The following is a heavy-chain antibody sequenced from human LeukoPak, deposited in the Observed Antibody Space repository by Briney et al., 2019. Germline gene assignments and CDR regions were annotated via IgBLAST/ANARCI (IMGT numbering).Heavy chain of an antibody. CDR2: ISGSGGST. CDR1: GFTFSSYG. V-gene: IGHV3-23*01. J-gene: IGHJ4*02. Sequence: GGTLRLSCAASGFTFSSYGMSWVRQAPGKGVEGVSAISGSGGSTYYADSVKGRFTISRDNSKNTLYLQMNSLRAEDTAVYYCAKMGSPIVAATQVDYWGQGTLVTVSS. D-gene: IGHD1-26*01. CDR3: AKMGSPIVAATQVDY.